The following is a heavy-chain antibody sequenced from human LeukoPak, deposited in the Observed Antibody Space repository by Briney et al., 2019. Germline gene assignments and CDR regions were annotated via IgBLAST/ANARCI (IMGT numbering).Heavy chain of an antibody. V-gene: IGHV4-31*03. CDR3: ASLIAAAGPSYYYYGMDV. D-gene: IGHD6-13*01. CDR2: IYNSGTT. CDR1: GVSISSSTYY. J-gene: IGHJ6*02. Sequence: PSETLSLTCTVSGVSISSSTYYWNWIRQYPGKGLEWIGYIYNSGTTYYNPSLKSRVTISVDTSKDQFSLKLNSMSAADTAVYYCASLIAAAGPSYYYYGMDVWGQGTTVTVSS.